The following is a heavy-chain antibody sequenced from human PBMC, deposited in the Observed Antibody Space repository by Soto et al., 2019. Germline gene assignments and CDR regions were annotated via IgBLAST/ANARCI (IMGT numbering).Heavy chain of an antibody. CDR2: ISYDGSNK. CDR1: GFTFSSYG. CDR3: AKPCSSGYYGNFFDY. D-gene: IGHD3-22*01. J-gene: IGHJ4*02. V-gene: IGHV3-30*18. Sequence: PGESLSLSCAASGFTFSSYGMHWVRQAPGKGLEWVAVISYDGSNKYYADSVKGRFTISRDNSKNTLYLQMNSLRAEDTAVYYCAKPCSSGYYGNFFDYWGQGTLVTVSS.